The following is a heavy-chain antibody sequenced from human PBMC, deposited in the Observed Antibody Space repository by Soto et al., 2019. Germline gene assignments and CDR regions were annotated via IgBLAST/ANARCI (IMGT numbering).Heavy chain of an antibody. V-gene: IGHV1-8*01. J-gene: IGHJ6*03. D-gene: IGHD2-15*01. CDR1: GYTFTSYD. CDR2: MNPNSGNT. Sequence: GASVKVSCKASGYTFTSYDINWVRQATGQGLEWMGWMNPNSGNTGYAQKFQGRVTMTRNTSISTAYMELSSPRSEDTAVYYCAGSLGYCSGGSCPSTMDVWGKGTTVTVSS. CDR3: AGSLGYCSGGSCPSTMDV.